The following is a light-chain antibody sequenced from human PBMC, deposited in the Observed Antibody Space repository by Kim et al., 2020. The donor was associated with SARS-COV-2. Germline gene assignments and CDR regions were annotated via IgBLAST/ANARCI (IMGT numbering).Light chain of an antibody. J-gene: IGKJ2*01. CDR3: QHYYTVPYT. V-gene: IGKV4-1*01. CDR2: WAS. CDR1: QSVLYNSNNKNY. Sequence: RATINGKSSQSVLYNSNNKNYLAWYQQTPGQPPKLLISWASTRESGVPDRFSGSGSGTDFTLTITSLQAEDVAVYYCQHYYTVPYTFGQGTKLEI.